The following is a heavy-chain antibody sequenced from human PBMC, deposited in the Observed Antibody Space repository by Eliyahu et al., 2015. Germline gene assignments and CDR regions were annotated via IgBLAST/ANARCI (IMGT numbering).Heavy chain of an antibody. CDR2: QYFSGSP. CDR3: ARGATVTTLVDY. CDR1: GGSLTNFY. D-gene: IGHD4-17*01. V-gene: IGHV4-59*01. Sequence: QVQLQESGPGLVKPSETLSLTCTVSGGSLTNFYWSWIRQTPGTGLEWIGNQYFSGSPNYNPSLESRVTISVDTSKNQVFLKLTSVTAADTAVYYCARGATVTTLVDYWGQGLLVTVSS. J-gene: IGHJ4*02.